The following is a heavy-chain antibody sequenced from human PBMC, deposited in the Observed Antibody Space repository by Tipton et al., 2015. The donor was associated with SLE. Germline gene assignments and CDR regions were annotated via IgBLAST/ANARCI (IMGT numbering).Heavy chain of an antibody. D-gene: IGHD6-6*01. CDR2: IYYSGST. V-gene: IGHV4-31*03. CDR1: GGSISSGGYY. CDR3: ARRGVVRSRWFDP. J-gene: IGHJ5*02. Sequence: TLSLTCTVSGGSISSGGYYWSWIRQHPGKGLEWIGYIYYSGSTYYNPSPKSRVTISVDTSKNQFSLKLSSVTAADTAVYYCARRGVVRSRWFDPWGQGTLVTVSS.